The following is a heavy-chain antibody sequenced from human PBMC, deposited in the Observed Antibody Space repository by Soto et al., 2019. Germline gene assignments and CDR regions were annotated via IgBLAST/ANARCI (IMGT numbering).Heavy chain of an antibody. J-gene: IGHJ6*02. CDR2: INPSGGST. D-gene: IGHD2-8*01. Sequence: SVRVSCKGSGYTFTSYYMLWVRQSPGQGLEWMGIINPSGGSTSYAQKFQGRVTMTRDTSTSTVYMELSTLRSEDTAVYYCARDLRFVNCTNGVCYNHSFYYYGMDAWGQGTTLTVSS. CDR1: GYTFTSYY. V-gene: IGHV1-46*01. CDR3: ARDLRFVNCTNGVCYNHSFYYYGMDA.